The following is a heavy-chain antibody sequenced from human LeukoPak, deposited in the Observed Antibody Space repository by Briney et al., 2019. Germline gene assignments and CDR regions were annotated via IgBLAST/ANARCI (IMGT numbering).Heavy chain of an antibody. D-gene: IGHD5-18*01. V-gene: IGHV1-24*01. J-gene: IGHJ4*02. CDR3: ARAKGDYARGYSYGFLFDY. Sequence: ASVKVSCKVSGYTLTELSMHWVRQAPGKGLEWMGGFDPEDGETIYAQKFQGRVTMTEDTSTDTAYTELSSLRSEDTAVYYCARAKGDYARGYSYGFLFDYWGQGTLVTVSS. CDR2: FDPEDGET. CDR1: GYTLTELS.